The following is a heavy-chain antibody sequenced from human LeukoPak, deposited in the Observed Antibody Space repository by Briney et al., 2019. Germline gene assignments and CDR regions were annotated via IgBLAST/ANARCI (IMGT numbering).Heavy chain of an antibody. J-gene: IGHJ4*02. D-gene: IGHD6-13*01. CDR2: IRSKAYGGTT. Sequence: GGTLRLSCAASGFTFSSYGMSWVRQAPGKGLEWVGFIRSKAYGGTTEYAASVKGRFTISRDDSKSIAYLQMNSLKTEDTAVYYCTRDRFGSTWYLFYWGQGTLVTVSS. CDR1: GFTFSSYG. V-gene: IGHV3-49*04. CDR3: TRDRFGSTWYLFY.